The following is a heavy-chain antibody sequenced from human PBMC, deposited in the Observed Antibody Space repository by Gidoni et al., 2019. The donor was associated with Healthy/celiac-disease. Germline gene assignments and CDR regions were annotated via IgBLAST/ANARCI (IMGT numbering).Heavy chain of an antibody. Sequence: QVQLQQWGAGLLKPSETLSLTCAVYGGCFSGYYWSWIRQPPGQGLEWIGEINHSGSTNYNPSLKSRVTISVDTSKNQFSLTLSSVTAADTAVYYCARRVSSSVRYYYLDVWGKGTTVTVSS. D-gene: IGHD6-6*01. CDR1: GGCFSGYY. CDR2: INHSGST. V-gene: IGHV4-34*01. CDR3: ARRVSSSVRYYYLDV. J-gene: IGHJ6*03.